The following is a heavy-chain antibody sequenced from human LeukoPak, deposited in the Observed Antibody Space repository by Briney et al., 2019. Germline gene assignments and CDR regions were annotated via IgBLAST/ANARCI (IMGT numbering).Heavy chain of an antibody. CDR2: IYYRRAT. CDR3: ARVIRWFDP. J-gene: IGHJ5*02. Sequence: SETLSLTCTVSGYSISSGYDWGWIRQPPGKGLEWIGSIYYRRATNYNPSLKSRVTISVDTSKNQFSLKLSSVTAADTAVYYCARVIRWFDPWGQGTLVTVSS. CDR1: GYSISSGYD. D-gene: IGHD3-22*01. V-gene: IGHV4-38-2*02.